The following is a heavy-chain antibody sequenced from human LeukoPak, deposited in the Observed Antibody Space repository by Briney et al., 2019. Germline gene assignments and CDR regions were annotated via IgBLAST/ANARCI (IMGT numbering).Heavy chain of an antibody. D-gene: IGHD6-13*01. CDR1: GGSFSGYY. Sequence: SETLSLTCAVYGGSFSGYYWSWVREPPGKGLGWSGYIYYSGSTYYNPSLKSRVTISVDTSKNQFSLKLSSETAADTAVYYCATSSSWSRVPFVYWGQGTLVTVSS. J-gene: IGHJ4*02. V-gene: IGHV4-59*06. CDR3: ATSSSWSRVPFVY. CDR2: IYYSGST.